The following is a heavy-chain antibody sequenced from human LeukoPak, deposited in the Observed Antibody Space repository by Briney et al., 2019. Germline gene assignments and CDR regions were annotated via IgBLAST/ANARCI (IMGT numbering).Heavy chain of an antibody. Sequence: GESLQISCQSFGYNFPSYWITWVRQMPGKGLEWMGMIDPSDSYTNYNPSFQGHVTISTDKSISTAYLQWRSLKASDTAMYYCARQLDYYDKRDYWGQGTLVTVAS. CDR3: ARQLDYYDKRDY. D-gene: IGHD3-22*01. CDR1: GYNFPSYW. J-gene: IGHJ4*02. CDR2: IDPSDSYT. V-gene: IGHV5-10-1*01.